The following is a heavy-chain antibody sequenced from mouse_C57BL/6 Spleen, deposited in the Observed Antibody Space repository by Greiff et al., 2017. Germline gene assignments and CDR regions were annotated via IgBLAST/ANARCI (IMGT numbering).Heavy chain of an antibody. V-gene: IGHV1-53*01. CDR3: ARGEVITTVDFDD. D-gene: IGHD1-1*01. CDR1: GYTFTSYW. J-gene: IGHJ2*01. Sequence: QVHVKQPGTELVKPGASVKLSCKASGYTFTSYWMHWVKQRPGQGLEWIGNINPSNGGTNYNEKFKSKATLTVDKSSSTAYMQLSSLTSEDSAVDYCARGEVITTVDFDDWGQGTTLTVSS. CDR2: INPSNGGT.